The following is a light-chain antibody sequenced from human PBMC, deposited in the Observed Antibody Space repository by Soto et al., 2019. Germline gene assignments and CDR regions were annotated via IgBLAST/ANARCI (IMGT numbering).Light chain of an antibody. CDR2: DDA. V-gene: IGLV3-21*02. CDR3: QVCESNSVFV. J-gene: IGLJ1*01. Sequence: SYELAQPPSVSVAPGQTARITCGGNNIGSQSVHWYQQKPGQAPVLVVYDDADRPSGVPERFSGSKSGNMATLTISRVEAGDGADYYCQVCESNSVFVFXIGTKVTVL. CDR1: NIGSQS.